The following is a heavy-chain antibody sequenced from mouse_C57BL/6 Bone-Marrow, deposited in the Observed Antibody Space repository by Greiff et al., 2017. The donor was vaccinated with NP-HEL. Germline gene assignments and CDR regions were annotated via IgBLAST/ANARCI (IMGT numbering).Heavy chain of an antibody. J-gene: IGHJ3*01. V-gene: IGHV1-7*01. CDR1: GYTFTSYW. CDR3: ARLGGCAY. Sequence: VQLQQSGAELAKPGASVKLSCKASGYTFTSYWMHWVKQRPGQGLEWIGYINPSSGYTKYNQKFKDTATLTADKSSSTAYMQRSSLTYEDSAVYYCARLGGCAYWGQGTLVTVSA. CDR2: INPSSGYT. D-gene: IGHD4-1*01.